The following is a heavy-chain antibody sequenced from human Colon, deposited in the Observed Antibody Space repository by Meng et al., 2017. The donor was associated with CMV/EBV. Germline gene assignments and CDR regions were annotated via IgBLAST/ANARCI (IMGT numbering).Heavy chain of an antibody. Sequence: SVKVSCKASGGTFSSHAISWVRQAPGQGLEWMGGIIPIFGTANYAQKFQGRVTITTDESTSTAYMELSSLRSEDTAVYYCARERITMVRGVIVTGMDVWGQGTTVTVSS. J-gene: IGHJ6*02. CDR1: GGTFSSHA. CDR3: ARERITMVRGVIVTGMDV. V-gene: IGHV1-69*05. D-gene: IGHD3-10*01. CDR2: IIPIFGTA.